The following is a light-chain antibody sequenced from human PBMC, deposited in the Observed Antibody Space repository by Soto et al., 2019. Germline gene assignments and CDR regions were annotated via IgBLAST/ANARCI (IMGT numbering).Light chain of an antibody. J-gene: IGKJ1*01. CDR3: QQYNNWWT. V-gene: IGKV3-15*01. CDR2: GAS. CDR1: QSVSSN. Sequence: EIVMTQSPATLSVSPGERATLSCRASQSVSSNLAWYQQKPGQAPRLLIYGASTRATGITARFSGSGSGTEFTLTSSSLQSEDCAVYYCQQYNNWWTFGQGTKVEIK.